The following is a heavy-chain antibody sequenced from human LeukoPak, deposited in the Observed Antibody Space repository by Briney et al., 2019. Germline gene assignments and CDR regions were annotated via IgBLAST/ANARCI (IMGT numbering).Heavy chain of an antibody. CDR1: GFTFSSYG. D-gene: IGHD3-10*02. V-gene: IGHV3-30*03. Sequence: GGSLRLSCAASGFTFSSYGMHWVRQAPGKGLEWVAVISYDGSNKYYADSVKGRFTISRDNSKNTLYLQMNSLRAEDTAVYYCARGLIRFGELLYPSDYWGQGTLVTVSS. CDR3: ARGLIRFGELLYPSDY. J-gene: IGHJ4*02. CDR2: ISYDGSNK.